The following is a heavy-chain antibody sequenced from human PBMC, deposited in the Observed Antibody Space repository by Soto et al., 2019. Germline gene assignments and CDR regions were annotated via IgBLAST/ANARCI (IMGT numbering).Heavy chain of an antibody. CDR1: GFSVSGWY. CDR3: AREGDARWLDS. J-gene: IGHJ5*01. Sequence: EVQLVESGGGLVQPGGSARLSCAASGFSVSGWYMDWVRQAPGKGLEWVARLKERSQIYATEYAASVKGRFTVSRHASQNSMYLQMNSLKIEDTAVYYCAREGDARWLDSWGQGTLVTVS. D-gene: IGHD1-26*01. V-gene: IGHV3-72*01. CDR2: LKERSQIYAT.